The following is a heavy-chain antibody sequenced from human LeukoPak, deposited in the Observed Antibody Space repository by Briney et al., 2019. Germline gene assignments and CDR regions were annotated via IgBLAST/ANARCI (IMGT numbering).Heavy chain of an antibody. Sequence: SETLSLTCAVYGGSFSGYYWSWIRQPPGKGLEWIGEINHSGSTNYNPSLKSRVTISVDTSKNQFSLKLNSVTAADTAVYYCARVLVVPDYWGQGTLVTVSS. CDR1: GGSFSGYY. CDR3: ARVLVVPDY. V-gene: IGHV4-34*01. D-gene: IGHD2-15*01. J-gene: IGHJ4*02. CDR2: INHSGST.